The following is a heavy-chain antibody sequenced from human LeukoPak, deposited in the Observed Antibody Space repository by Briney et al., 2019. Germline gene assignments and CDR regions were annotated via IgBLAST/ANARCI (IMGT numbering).Heavy chain of an antibody. Sequence: GGSLRLSCAASGFTFRNYVIHWVRQAPGKGLEWVGRIKSKTDDGTTDYAAPVKGRFTLSRDDSKNTLFLQMNSLKIEDTAVYYCTTMAGIVGAKYFDYWGQGILVTVSS. V-gene: IGHV3-15*07. J-gene: IGHJ4*02. CDR3: TTMAGIVGAKYFDY. CDR1: GFTFRNYV. D-gene: IGHD1-26*01. CDR2: IKSKTDDGTT.